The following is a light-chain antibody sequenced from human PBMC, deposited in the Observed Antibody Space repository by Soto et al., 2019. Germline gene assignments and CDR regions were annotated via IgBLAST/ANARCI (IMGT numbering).Light chain of an antibody. V-gene: IGKV3-20*01. CDR3: QQYDSSPLT. J-gene: IGKJ3*01. CDR1: QSVSSSF. CDR2: GAS. Sequence: EIVLTQSPGTLSLSPGERATLSCRASQSVSSSFLAWYQQKPGQAPRPLIYGASSRATGIPDRFSGSGSGTDFTLTISRLEPEDFAVYYCQQYDSSPLTFGPGTKVDIK.